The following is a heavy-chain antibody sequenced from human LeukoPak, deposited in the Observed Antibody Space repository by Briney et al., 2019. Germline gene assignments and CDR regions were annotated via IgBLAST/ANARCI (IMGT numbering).Heavy chain of an antibody. V-gene: IGHV3-23*01. D-gene: IGHD2-2*01. CDR1: GFTFSSYA. Sequence: AGGSLRLSCAASGFTFSSYAMSWVRQAPGKGLEWVSAISGSGGSTYYADSVKGRFTISRDNSKNTLYLQMNSLRAEDTAVYYCAKNGVLTEIYCSSTSCYREYGHKTTGYYYMDVWGKGTTVTVSS. CDR2: ISGSGGST. CDR3: AKNGVLTEIYCSSTSCYREYGHKTTGYYYMDV. J-gene: IGHJ6*03.